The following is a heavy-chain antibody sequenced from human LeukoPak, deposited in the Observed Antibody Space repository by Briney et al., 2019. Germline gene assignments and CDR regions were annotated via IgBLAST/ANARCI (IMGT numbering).Heavy chain of an antibody. CDR2: IYYSGST. Sequence: SETLSLTCTVSGGSISSYYWSWIRQPPGKGLEWIGYIYYSGSTNYNPSLKSRVTISVDTSKNQFSLKLSSVTAADTAVYYCAEDLELWGRSYAMDSWGPGTTVTVSS. J-gene: IGHJ6*02. D-gene: IGHD3-16*01. CDR1: GGSISSYY. CDR3: AEDLELWGRSYAMDS. V-gene: IGHV4-59*01.